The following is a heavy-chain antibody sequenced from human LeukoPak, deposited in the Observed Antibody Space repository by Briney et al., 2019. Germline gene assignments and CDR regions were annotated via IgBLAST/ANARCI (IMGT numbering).Heavy chain of an antibody. Sequence: QTGGSLRLSCAASGFILSDQYMNWVRQAPGKGLEWVGRTRNKANSYTTQYAASVKGRFTISRDDSQNSLYLQMNSLKTEDTAVYYCTTVDYAAFNIWGQGTMVTVSS. CDR1: GFILSDQY. J-gene: IGHJ3*02. CDR2: TRNKANSYTT. CDR3: TTVDYAAFNI. V-gene: IGHV3-72*01. D-gene: IGHD4/OR15-4a*01.